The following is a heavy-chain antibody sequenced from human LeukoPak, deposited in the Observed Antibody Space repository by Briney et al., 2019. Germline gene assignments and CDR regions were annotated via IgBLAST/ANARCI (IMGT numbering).Heavy chain of an antibody. D-gene: IGHD1-14*01. CDR2: INDDGSTT. Sequence: GGSLRLSCAPSGFTFGNSWVHCVRQAPGRGRVWVSLINDDGSTTTHADSVKGRFTISRANARNTLSLQMNSLTIEDTAVYYCVVVVEPPDSDGFDVWGQGTMITVSS. CDR3: VVVVEPPDSDGFDV. J-gene: IGHJ3*01. V-gene: IGHV3-74*01. CDR1: GFTFGNSW.